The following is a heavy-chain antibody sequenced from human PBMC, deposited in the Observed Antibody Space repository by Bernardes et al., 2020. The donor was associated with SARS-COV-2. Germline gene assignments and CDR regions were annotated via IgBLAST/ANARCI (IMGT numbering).Heavy chain of an antibody. V-gene: IGHV3-30*18. CDR1: GFPFSSYG. CDR3: AKEYTYYYDSSGPGWFDP. D-gene: IGHD3-22*01. Sequence: GSLRLSCAASGFPFSSYGMHWVRQAPGKGLEWVAVISYDGSNKYYADSVKGRFTISRDNSKNTLYLQMNSLRAEDTAVYYCAKEYTYYYDSSGPGWFDPWGQGTLVTVSS. CDR2: ISYDGSNK. J-gene: IGHJ5*02.